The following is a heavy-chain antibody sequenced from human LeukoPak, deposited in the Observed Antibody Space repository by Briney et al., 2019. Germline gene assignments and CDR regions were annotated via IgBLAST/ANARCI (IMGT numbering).Heavy chain of an antibody. V-gene: IGHV4-59*02. J-gene: IGHJ6*03. CDR3: ARAPGPPVDYGDYVDYYYMDV. Sequence: SETLSLTCSVSGGSVSSYYWSWVRQTPGKGLEWIGYISHTETTDYGPSLRSRVTMSLDTSKNQFSLKLRSVTAADTGVYFCARAPGPPVDYGDYVDYYYMDVWGKGTTVTISS. D-gene: IGHD4-17*01. CDR2: ISHTETT. CDR1: GGSVSSYY.